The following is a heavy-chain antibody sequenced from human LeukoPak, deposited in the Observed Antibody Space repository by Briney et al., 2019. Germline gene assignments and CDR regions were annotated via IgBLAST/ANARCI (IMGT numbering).Heavy chain of an antibody. V-gene: IGHV3-7*01. D-gene: IGHD3-3*01. CDR3: ARDLDDGCSFHY. CDR2: IKEDGSEK. CDR1: GFTFNTYW. J-gene: IGHJ4*02. Sequence: GGSLRLSCAASGFTFNTYWMYWIRQAPGKGLEWVANIKEDGSEKYYLDSVKGRFTVSRDNAKNSLYLQMDSLRAEDTALYYCARDLDDGCSFHYWGLGTLVTGSS.